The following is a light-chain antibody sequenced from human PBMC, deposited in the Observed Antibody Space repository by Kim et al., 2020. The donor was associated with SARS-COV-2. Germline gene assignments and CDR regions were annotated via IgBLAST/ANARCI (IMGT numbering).Light chain of an antibody. CDR1: QSISSY. J-gene: IGKJ1*01. Sequence: DIQMTQSPSSLSASVGDRVTITCRASQSISSYLNWYQQKPGKAPKLLIYAASSLQSGVPSRFSGSGSGTDFTLTISSLQPEDFATYYCQQSYKLWTFGQGTKVDIK. CDR2: AAS. CDR3: QQSYKLWT. V-gene: IGKV1-39*01.